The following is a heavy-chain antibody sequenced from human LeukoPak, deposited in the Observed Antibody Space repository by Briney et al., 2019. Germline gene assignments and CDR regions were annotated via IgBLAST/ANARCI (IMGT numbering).Heavy chain of an antibody. J-gene: IGHJ4*02. Sequence: GGSLRLSCAASGFIFSDYYMSWIRQAPGKGLEWVLYIGSSGRTIYYADSVKGRFTISRDNAKNSLFLQMNTLKAEDTAVYYCARAGGSYLGEFNYWGQGTLVTVSS. V-gene: IGHV3-11*01. CDR1: GFIFSDYY. CDR3: ARAGGSYLGEFNY. D-gene: IGHD1-26*01. CDR2: IGSSGRTI.